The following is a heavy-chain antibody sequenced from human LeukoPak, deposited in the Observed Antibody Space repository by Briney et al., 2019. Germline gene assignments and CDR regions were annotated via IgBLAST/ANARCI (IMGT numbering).Heavy chain of an antibody. CDR1: GFPFSTYW. J-gene: IGHJ4*02. V-gene: IGHV3-7*01. CDR2: IKNDGSEK. D-gene: IGHD5-12*01. Sequence: GGSLRLSCAASGFPFSTYWITWVRQAPGKGLEWVANIKNDGSEKYYVDSVKGRFTISRDNAENSLFPQMNSLRVEDTAIYYCTRDSGLTGYDLLDYWGQGTLVTVSS. CDR3: TRDSGLTGYDLLDY.